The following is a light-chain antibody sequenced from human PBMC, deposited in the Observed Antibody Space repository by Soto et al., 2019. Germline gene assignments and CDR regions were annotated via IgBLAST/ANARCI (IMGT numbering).Light chain of an antibody. CDR1: QSVSSY. V-gene: IGKV3-15*01. CDR2: EAS. J-gene: IGKJ1*01. Sequence: EIVMTQSPATLSVSPGERATLSCRASQSVSSYLAWDQQKPGQAPRILIYEASGRAGSGPARLSGSGSGTEFTLTISSLQSEDFAVYFCQQYDDWPPTSGQGTKVDIK. CDR3: QQYDDWPPT.